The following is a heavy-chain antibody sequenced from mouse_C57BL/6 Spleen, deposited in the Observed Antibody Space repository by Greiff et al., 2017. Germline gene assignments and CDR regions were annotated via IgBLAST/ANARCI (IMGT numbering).Heavy chain of an antibody. CDR2: IYPGSGNT. CDR3: AGGGDGAY. CDR1: GYTFTDYY. D-gene: IGHD3-3*01. J-gene: IGHJ3*01. V-gene: IGHV1-76*01. Sequence: VQLQQSGAELVRPGASVKLSCKASGYTFTDYYINWVKQRPGQGLEWIARIYPGSGNTYYNEKFKGKATLTAEKSSSTAYMQLSSLTSGDSAVYFGAGGGDGAYWGQGTLVTVSA.